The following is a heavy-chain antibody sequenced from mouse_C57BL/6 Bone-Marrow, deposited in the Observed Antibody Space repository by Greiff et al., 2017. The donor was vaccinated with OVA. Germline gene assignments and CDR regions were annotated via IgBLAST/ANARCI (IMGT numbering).Heavy chain of an antibody. V-gene: IGHV1-81*01. J-gene: IGHJ3*01. D-gene: IGHD1-1*01. CDR1: GYTFTSYG. CDR3: ARSHYGSIPWFAY. Sequence: QVQLQQSGAELARPGASVKLSCKASGYTFTSYGISWVKQRTGQGLEWIGEIYPRSGNTYYNEKFKGKATLTADKSSSTAYMELRSLTSEDSAVYFCARSHYGSIPWFAYWGQGTLVTVSA. CDR2: IYPRSGNT.